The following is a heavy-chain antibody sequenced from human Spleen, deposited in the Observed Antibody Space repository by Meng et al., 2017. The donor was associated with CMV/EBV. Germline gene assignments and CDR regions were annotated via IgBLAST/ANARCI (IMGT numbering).Heavy chain of an antibody. CDR3: ARGFRPLGYCTNGICYGGPVGF. CDR1: GYSFTSFD. D-gene: IGHD2-8*01. CDR2: MNSRTGNT. Sequence: ASVKVSCKASGYSFTSFDTNWVRQTPGLGLEWMGWMNSRTGNTVYAQNFQDRVTMTRDTSISTAYLELSSLRSEDTAVYYCARGFRPLGYCTNGICYGGPVGFWGQGTLVTVS. V-gene: IGHV1-8*01. J-gene: IGHJ4*02.